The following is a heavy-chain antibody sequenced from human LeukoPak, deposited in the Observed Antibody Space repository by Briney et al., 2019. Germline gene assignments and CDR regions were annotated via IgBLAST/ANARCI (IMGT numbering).Heavy chain of an antibody. CDR2: ISGSGDST. D-gene: IGHD4-23*01. CDR1: GFTFSSSA. Sequence: GGSLRLSCAASGFTFSSSAMNWVRQAPGKGLEWVSTISGSGDSTYYAGSVRGRFIISRDNSKNTLYLQMNSLRAEDTAVYYCAKDRSGGKSDYFDYWGQGTLVTVSS. CDR3: AKDRSGGKSDYFDY. V-gene: IGHV3-23*01. J-gene: IGHJ4*02.